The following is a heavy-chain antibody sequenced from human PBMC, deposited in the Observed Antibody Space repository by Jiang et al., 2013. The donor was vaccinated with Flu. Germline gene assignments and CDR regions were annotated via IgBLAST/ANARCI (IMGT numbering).Heavy chain of an antibody. Sequence: LLKPSETLSLTCAVSGDSISSSSCYWGWIRQPHGKGLEWIASIYSGSTYYNPSLKSRVTMSVDTSKNQFSLNLRSVTAADTAVYYCARQWDDTGNYYARAHFDSWGQGTLVTVSS. CDR1: GDSISSSSCY. CDR3: ARQWDDTGNYYARAHFDS. J-gene: IGHJ4*02. D-gene: IGHD1-26*01. V-gene: IGHV4-39*01. CDR2: IYSGST.